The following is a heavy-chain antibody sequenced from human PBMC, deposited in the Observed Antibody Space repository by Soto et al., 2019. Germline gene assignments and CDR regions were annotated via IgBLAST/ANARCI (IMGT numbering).Heavy chain of an antibody. Sequence: PSETLSLTCTVSGGSISSYYWSWIRQPPGKGLEWIGYIYYSGSTNHNPSLKSRVTISVDTSKNQFSLKLSSVTAADTAVYYCARGTVVVPAAQAPYYYFDYWGQGTLVTVSS. V-gene: IGHV4-59*01. D-gene: IGHD2-2*01. CDR3: ARGTVVVPAAQAPYYYFDY. CDR1: GGSISSYY. CDR2: IYYSGST. J-gene: IGHJ4*02.